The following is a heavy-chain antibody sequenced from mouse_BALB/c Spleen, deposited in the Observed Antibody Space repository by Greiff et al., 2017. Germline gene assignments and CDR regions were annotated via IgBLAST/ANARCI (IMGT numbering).Heavy chain of an antibody. J-gene: IGHJ4*01. D-gene: IGHD2-2*01. V-gene: IGHV1S81*02. CDR2: INPSNGGT. CDR1: GYTFTSYY. Sequence: QVQLQQSGAELVKPGASVKLSCKASGYTFTSYYMYWVKQRPGQGLEWIGEINPSNGGTNFNEKFKSKATLTVDKSSSTAYMQLSSLTSEDSAVYYCTYGYDVYYAMDYWGQGTSVTVSS. CDR3: TYGYDVYYAMDY.